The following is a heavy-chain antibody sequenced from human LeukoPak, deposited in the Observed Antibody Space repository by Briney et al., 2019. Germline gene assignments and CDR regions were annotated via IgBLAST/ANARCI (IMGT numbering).Heavy chain of an antibody. D-gene: IGHD2-21*01. CDR3: ARKVSIRGGFH. CDR2: INHSGST. J-gene: IGHJ4*02. CDR1: GGSFSGYY. V-gene: IGHV4-34*01. Sequence: SKTLSLTCAVYGGSFSGYYWGWLRQPPGKGLEWIGEINHSGSTNYNPSLKSRITISVDTSRNQFSLKLISVTAADTAVYYCARKVSIRGGFHWGQGTLVTVSS.